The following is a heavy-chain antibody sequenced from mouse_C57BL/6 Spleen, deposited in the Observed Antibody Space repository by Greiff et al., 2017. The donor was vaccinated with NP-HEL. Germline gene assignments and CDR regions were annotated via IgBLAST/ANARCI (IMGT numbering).Heavy chain of an antibody. D-gene: IGHD2-4*01. V-gene: IGHV3-6*01. CDR2: ICYDGSN. J-gene: IGHJ1*03. Sequence: ESGPGLVKPSQSLSLTCSVTGYSITSGYYWNWIRQFPGNKLEWMGYICYDGSNNYNPSLKNRISITRDTSKNQFFLKLNSVTTEDTATYYSARRGDYDGDWYFDVWGTGTTVTVSS. CDR3: ARRGDYDGDWYFDV. CDR1: GYSITSGYY.